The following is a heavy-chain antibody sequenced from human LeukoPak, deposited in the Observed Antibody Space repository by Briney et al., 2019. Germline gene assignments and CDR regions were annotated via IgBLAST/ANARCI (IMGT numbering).Heavy chain of an antibody. Sequence: GGSLRLSCAASGFTVSSNYMSWVRQAPGKGLEWVSVIYSGGSTYYADSVKGRFTISRDNAKNSLYLQMNSLRAEDTALYYCAKDMQQQLAGREYYYYGMDVWGQGTTVTVSS. V-gene: IGHV3-53*05. D-gene: IGHD6-13*01. CDR3: AKDMQQQLAGREYYYYGMDV. CDR1: GFTVSSNY. J-gene: IGHJ6*02. CDR2: IYSGGST.